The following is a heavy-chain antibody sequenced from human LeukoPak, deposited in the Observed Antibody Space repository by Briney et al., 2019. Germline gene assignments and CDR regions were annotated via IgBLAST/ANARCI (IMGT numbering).Heavy chain of an antibody. V-gene: IGHV1-18*01. CDR1: GYTFTSYG. D-gene: IGHD6-19*01. CDR3: ARDLVAVFVRSRSIAVAGPFDY. Sequence: ASVKVSCKASGYTFTSYGISWVRQAPGQGLEWMRWISAYNGNTNYAQKLQGRVTMTTDTSTSTAYMELRSLRSDDTAVYYCARDLVAVFVRSRSIAVAGPFDYWGQGTLVTVSS. J-gene: IGHJ4*02. CDR2: ISAYNGNT.